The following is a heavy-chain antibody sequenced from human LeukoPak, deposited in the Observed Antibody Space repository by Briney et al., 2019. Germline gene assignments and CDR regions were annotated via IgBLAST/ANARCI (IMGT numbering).Heavy chain of an antibody. CDR2: IIPILGIA. D-gene: IGHD3-10*01. V-gene: IGHV1-69*04. Sequence: SVKVSCKASGGTFSSYAISWVRQAPGQGLEWMGRIIPILGIANYAQKFQGRVTITTDESTSTAYMELSSLRSEDTAVYYGASPPYRFGDPRAFDIWGQGTMVTVSS. CDR3: ASPPYRFGDPRAFDI. CDR1: GGTFSSYA. J-gene: IGHJ3*02.